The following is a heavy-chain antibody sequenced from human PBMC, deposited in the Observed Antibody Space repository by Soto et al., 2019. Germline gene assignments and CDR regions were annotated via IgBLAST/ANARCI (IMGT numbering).Heavy chain of an antibody. CDR3: ASGEGGNYYFDY. CDR2: IYYSGGT. CDR1: GGSISSTNYY. Sequence: QVQLQESGPGLVKPSQTLSLTCTVSGGSISSTNYYWSWIRQHPGKGLEWIGNIYYSGGTYYNASLMSRISIAVGTSKNQFFLQLRSLTAADTAVYYCASGEGGNYYFDYWGPGTLVTVSS. D-gene: IGHD3-16*01. V-gene: IGHV4-31*03. J-gene: IGHJ4*02.